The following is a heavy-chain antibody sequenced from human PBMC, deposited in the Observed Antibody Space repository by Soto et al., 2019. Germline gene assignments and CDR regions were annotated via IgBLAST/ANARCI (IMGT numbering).Heavy chain of an antibody. CDR1: GFTFSSYA. Sequence: EVQLLESGGGLVQPGGSLRLSCAASGFTFSSYAMSWVRQAPGKGLEWVSAISGSGGSTYYADSVKGRFTISRDNSKNPLYLQRNSLRAEDTAVYYCAKDKSYYGSGSYTFWGQGTLVTVSS. V-gene: IGHV3-23*01. J-gene: IGHJ4*02. D-gene: IGHD3-10*01. CDR2: ISGSGGST. CDR3: AKDKSYYGSGSYTF.